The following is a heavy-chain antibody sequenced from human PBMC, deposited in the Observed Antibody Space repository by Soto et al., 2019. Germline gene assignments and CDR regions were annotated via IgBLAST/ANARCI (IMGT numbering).Heavy chain of an antibody. CDR2: IYSGGST. CDR3: ARDRPGIAASGGGG. D-gene: IGHD6-13*01. CDR1: GFTVSNHY. V-gene: IGHV3-53*01. Sequence: EVQLVESGGGLIQPGGSLRLSCAASGFTVSNHYMRWVRQAPGKGLEWVSLIYSGGSTHYADSVKGRFTISRDNSKNTLYLQMNSLRVEDTAVYYCARDRPGIAASGGGGWGQGTLVTVSS. J-gene: IGHJ4*02.